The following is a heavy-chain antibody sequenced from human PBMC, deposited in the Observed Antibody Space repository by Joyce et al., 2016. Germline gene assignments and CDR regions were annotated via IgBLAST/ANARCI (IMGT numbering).Heavy chain of an antibody. CDR2: IYSRSN. CDR1: GDSVSNNIVG. Sequence: QVQLQQSGPGLVKPSQTLSLTCAISGDSVSNNIVGWNWIRQSPSRGLEWLGRIYSRSNYYAVSVQGRITINSDTSKNQFSLQLNSVTPEDAAVYYCARGKYTAFDIWGQGTRVTVSS. J-gene: IGHJ3*02. D-gene: IGHD3-10*01. CDR3: ARGKYTAFDI. V-gene: IGHV6-1*01.